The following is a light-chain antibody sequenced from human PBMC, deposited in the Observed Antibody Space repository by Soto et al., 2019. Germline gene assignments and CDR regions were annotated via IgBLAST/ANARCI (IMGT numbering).Light chain of an antibody. V-gene: IGLV2-8*01. Sequence: QSVLTQPPSASGSHGQSVTISCTGTSSDVGGNKFVSWYQQHPGKAPRLIIYEVNRRPSGVPDRFSGSKSGNTASLTVSGLQDEDEADYYCSSFGGSNDVLFGGGTQLTVL. CDR1: SSDVGGNKF. CDR2: EVN. J-gene: IGLJ7*01. CDR3: SSFGGSNDVL.